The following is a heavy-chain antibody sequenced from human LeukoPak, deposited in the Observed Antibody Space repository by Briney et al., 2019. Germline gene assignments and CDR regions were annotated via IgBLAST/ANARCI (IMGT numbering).Heavy chain of an antibody. V-gene: IGHV3-21*01. J-gene: IGHJ5*02. CDR3: ARDTVRTFGFDP. D-gene: IGHD4-17*01. Sequence: GGSLRLSCAASGFTFSSYSMNWVRQAPGKGLEWVSSISSSSSYIYYADSVKGRFTISRDNAKNSLYLQMNSVRAEDTAVYYCARDTVRTFGFDPWGQGTLVTVSS. CDR1: GFTFSSYS. CDR2: ISSSSSYI.